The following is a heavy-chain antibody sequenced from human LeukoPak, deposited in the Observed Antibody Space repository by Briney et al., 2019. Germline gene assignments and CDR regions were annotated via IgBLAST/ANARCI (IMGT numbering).Heavy chain of an antibody. CDR3: ARDLVNYFDY. V-gene: IGHV3-7*01. J-gene: IGHJ4*02. Sequence: ETLSLTCTVSGGSISGSSYFWGWIRQAPGKGLEWVANIKQDGSEKYYVDSVKGRFTISRDNAKNSLYLQMNSLRAEDTAVYYCARDLVNYFDYWGQGTLVTVSS. CDR1: GGSISGSSYF. CDR2: IKQDGSEK. D-gene: IGHD2-21*01.